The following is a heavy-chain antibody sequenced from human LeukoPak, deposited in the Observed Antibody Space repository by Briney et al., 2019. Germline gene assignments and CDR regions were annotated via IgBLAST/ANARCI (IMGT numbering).Heavy chain of an antibody. CDR1: GFTFSSYA. J-gene: IGHJ4*02. CDR3: VKGGGYCSTTSCPPPYYFDY. D-gene: IGHD2-2*01. V-gene: IGHV3-64D*06. Sequence: GGSLRLSCSASGFTFSSYAIHWVRQAPGKGLEYFSAIRSNGGSTYYADSVKGRFTISRDNSKNTLYLQMSSLRAEDTAVYYCVKGGGYCSTTSCPPPYYFDYWGQGTLVAVSS. CDR2: IRSNGGST.